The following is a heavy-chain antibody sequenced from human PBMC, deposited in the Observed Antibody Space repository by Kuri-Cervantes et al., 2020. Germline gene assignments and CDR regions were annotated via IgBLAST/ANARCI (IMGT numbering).Heavy chain of an antibody. CDR1: GYTFTSYD. D-gene: IGHD2/OR15-2a*01. CDR3: AKDHLSNAFDI. CDR2: MNPNSGNT. Sequence: ASVKVSCKASGYTFTSYDINWVRQATGQGLEWMGWMNPNSGNTGYAQKFQGRVTMTRNTSISTAYTELNSLRAEDTAVYYCAKDHLSNAFDIWGQGTMVTVSS. V-gene: IGHV1-8*01. J-gene: IGHJ3*02.